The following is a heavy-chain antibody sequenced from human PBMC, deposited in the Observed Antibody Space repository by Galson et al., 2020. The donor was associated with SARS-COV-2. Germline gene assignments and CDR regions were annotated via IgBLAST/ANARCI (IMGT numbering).Heavy chain of an antibody. J-gene: IGHJ4*02. CDR3: AKDRGNDYGDQLDF. V-gene: IGHV3-23*01. CDR1: GFTFSRYA. Sequence: GGSLRLSCAASGFTFSRYALAWVRQAPGKGLEWVSGISGGGGSTYYIDSVKRRFTISRDTSQNTVHLQMSSLRAEDTAVYYCAKDRGNDYGDQLDFWGQGTLVTVSS. D-gene: IGHD4-17*01. CDR2: ISGGGGST.